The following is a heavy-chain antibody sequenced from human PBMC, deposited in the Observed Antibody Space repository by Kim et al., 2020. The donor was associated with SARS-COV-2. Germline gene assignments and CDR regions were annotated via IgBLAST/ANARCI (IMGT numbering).Heavy chain of an antibody. Sequence: SETLSLTCTVSGGSISSSSYYWGWIRQPPGKGLEWIGSIYYSGSTYYNPSLKSRVTISVDTSKNQFSLKLSSVTAADTAVYYCARHIPLPWYQPGYYYYGMDVWGQGTTVTVSS. D-gene: IGHD2-2*01. CDR2: IYYSGST. CDR3: ARHIPLPWYQPGYYYYGMDV. J-gene: IGHJ6*02. CDR1: GGSISSSSYY. V-gene: IGHV4-39*01.